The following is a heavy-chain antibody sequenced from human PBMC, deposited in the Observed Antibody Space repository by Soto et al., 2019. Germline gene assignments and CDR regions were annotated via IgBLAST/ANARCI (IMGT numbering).Heavy chain of an antibody. Sequence: GGSLRLSCAASGFTFSSYGMHWVRQAPGKGLEWVAVISYDGSNKYYADSVKGRFTISRDNSKNTLYLQMNSLRAEDTAVYYCAKSIGESYYEGPFDYWGQGTLVTVSS. CDR2: ISYDGSNK. D-gene: IGHD1-26*01. J-gene: IGHJ4*02. CDR1: GFTFSSYG. V-gene: IGHV3-30*18. CDR3: AKSIGESYYEGPFDY.